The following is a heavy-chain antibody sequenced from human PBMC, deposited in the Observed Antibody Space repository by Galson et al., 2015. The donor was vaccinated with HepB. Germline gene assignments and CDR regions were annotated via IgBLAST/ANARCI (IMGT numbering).Heavy chain of an antibody. CDR1: GGTFSSYT. D-gene: IGHD4-17*01. CDR2: IIPILGIA. J-gene: IGHJ3*02. CDR3: ARFTTTVTTPEDAFDI. Sequence: QSGAEVKKPGEPLKISCKASGGTFSSYTISWVRQAPGQGLEWMGRIIPILGIANYAQKFQGRVTITADKSTSTAYMELSSLRSEDTAVYYCARFTTTVTTPEDAFDIWGQGTMVTVSS. V-gene: IGHV1-69*02.